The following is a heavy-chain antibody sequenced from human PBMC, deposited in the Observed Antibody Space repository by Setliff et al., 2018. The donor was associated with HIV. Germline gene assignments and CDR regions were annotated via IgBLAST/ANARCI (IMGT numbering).Heavy chain of an antibody. CDR2: VHYSGST. V-gene: IGHV4-39*01. D-gene: IGHD3-10*01. CDR1: DGSISSTIHY. CDR3: ASRPPLSSGSGFAY. Sequence: PSETLSLTCTVSDGSISSTIHYWGWIRQSPGKRLEWIGTVHYSGSTYYNPSLKSRVTISIDTSKNQFSLKLTFVTAADTSVYFCASRPPLSSGSGFAYWGQGALVTVSS. J-gene: IGHJ4*02.